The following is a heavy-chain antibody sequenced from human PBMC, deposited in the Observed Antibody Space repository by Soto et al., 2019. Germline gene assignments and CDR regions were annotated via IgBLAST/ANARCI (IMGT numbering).Heavy chain of an antibody. CDR1: GGTFSSDA. Sequence: QVQLVQSGSEVRKPGSSVKVSCKASGGTFSSDAFSWVRQAPGQGLEWMGGIIPTSGTANYAQKFQGRATITADESTSTAYIELSSLTSEDTAVYFCARGQGYFSGGIFYYYYYGMDVWGQGTTVTVSS. D-gene: IGHD2-15*01. CDR3: ARGQGYFSGGIFYYYYYGMDV. J-gene: IGHJ6*02. CDR2: IIPTSGTA. V-gene: IGHV1-69*01.